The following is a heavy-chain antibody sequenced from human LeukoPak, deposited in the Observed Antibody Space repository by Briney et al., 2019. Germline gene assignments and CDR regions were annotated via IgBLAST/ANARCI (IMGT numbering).Heavy chain of an antibody. D-gene: IGHD2-21*01. V-gene: IGHV4-59*01. CDR1: GGSISSYY. CDR2: IYYSGST. J-gene: IGHJ4*02. Sequence: SETLSLTCTVSGGSISSYYWSWIRQPPGKGLKWIGYIYYSGSTNYNPSLKSRVTISVDTSKNQFSLKLSSVTAADTAVYYCARNPSILRPYYFDYWGQGTLVTVSS. CDR3: ARNPSILRPYYFDY.